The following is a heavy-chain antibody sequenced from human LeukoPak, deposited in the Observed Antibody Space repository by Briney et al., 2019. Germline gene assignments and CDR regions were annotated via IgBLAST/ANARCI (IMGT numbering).Heavy chain of an antibody. J-gene: IGHJ4*02. CDR1: GFTFSSFG. D-gene: IGHD4-23*01. CDR3: ARDWVTYYFDY. CDR2: IEHDGSNK. V-gene: IGHV3-33*01. Sequence: GGSRRPSCAASGFTFSSFGMHWVRQVPGKGLGWVAVIEHDGSNKLYADSVKGRFTISRDDSKNTMYLQMNSLRAEDTAVYYCARDWVTYYFDYWGQGILVTVSS.